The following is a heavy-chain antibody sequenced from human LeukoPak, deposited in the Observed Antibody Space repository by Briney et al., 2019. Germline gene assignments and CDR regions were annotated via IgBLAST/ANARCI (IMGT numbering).Heavy chain of an antibody. D-gene: IGHD5-24*01. CDR1: GFTFSSYG. CDR2: ISGSGGST. J-gene: IGHJ4*02. CDR3: ARGSGGLQLIILDY. V-gene: IGHV3-23*01. Sequence: PGGSLRLSCAASGFTFSSYGMSWVRQAPGKGLEWVSAISGSGGSTYYADSVKGRFTISRDNSKNTLYLQMNSLRAEDTAVYYCARGSGGLQLIILDYWGQGTLVTVSS.